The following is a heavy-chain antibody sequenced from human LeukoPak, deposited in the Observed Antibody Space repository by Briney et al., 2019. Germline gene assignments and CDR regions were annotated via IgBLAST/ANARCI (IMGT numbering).Heavy chain of an antibody. J-gene: IGHJ5*02. D-gene: IGHD5/OR15-5a*01. CDR2: IRYDGSNK. Sequence: GGSLRLSCAASGFTFSSYGMHWVRQAPGKGLEWVAFIRYDGSNKYYADSVKGRFTISRDNTKNTVYLQMNSLRAEDTAVYYCATVFDDPWGQGTLVTVSS. CDR3: ATVFDDP. V-gene: IGHV3-30*02. CDR1: GFTFSSYG.